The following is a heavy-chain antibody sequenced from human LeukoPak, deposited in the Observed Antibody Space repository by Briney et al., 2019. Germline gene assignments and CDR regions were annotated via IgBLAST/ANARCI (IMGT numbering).Heavy chain of an antibody. J-gene: IGHJ5*02. CDR2: ISSSGSTI. Sequence: GGSLRLSCAASGFTFSDYYMSWIRQAPGKGLEWDSYISSSGSTIYYADSVKGRFTISRDNAKNSLYLQMNSLRAEDTAVYYCARSLQLRYFDWSLRPWGQGTLVTVSS. CDR1: GFTFSDYY. V-gene: IGHV3-11*04. CDR3: ARSLQLRYFDWSLRP. D-gene: IGHD3-9*01.